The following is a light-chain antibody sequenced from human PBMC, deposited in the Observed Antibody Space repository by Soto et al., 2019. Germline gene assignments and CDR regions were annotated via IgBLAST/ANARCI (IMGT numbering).Light chain of an antibody. CDR1: HSHNGR. J-gene: IGKJ1*01. CDR3: QQYNYYST. Sequence: DIQMTQSPSTLSSSIGDRVTITCRASHSHNGRLAWYRQRPGHAPDLLIYDVSTLATGVPSRFSGTGSETEFTLANSGLRPDDFATYYCQQYNYYSTVGQGTTVEIK. V-gene: IGKV1-5*01. CDR2: DVS.